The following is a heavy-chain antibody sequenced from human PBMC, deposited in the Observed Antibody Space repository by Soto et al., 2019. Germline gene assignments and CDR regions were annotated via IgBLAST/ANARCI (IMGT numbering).Heavy chain of an antibody. V-gene: IGHV1-2*04. CDR3: ATSRASIAVATERESYFDY. Sequence: ASVKVSCKASGYTFTGYYMHWVRQAPGQGLEWMGWINPSSGGTKYAQKFQGWVTMTRDTSISTAYMDLSRLTSDDTAVYYCATSRASIAVATERESYFDYWGQGTLVTISS. D-gene: IGHD6-19*01. CDR2: INPSSGGT. CDR1: GYTFTGYY. J-gene: IGHJ4*02.